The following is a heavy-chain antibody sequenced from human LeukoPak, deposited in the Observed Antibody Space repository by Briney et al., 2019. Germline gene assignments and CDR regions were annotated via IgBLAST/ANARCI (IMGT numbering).Heavy chain of an antibody. CDR3: AMGPLYPDSCFQH. CDR2: TSYDGSNN. V-gene: IGHV3-30*03. D-gene: IGHD1-14*01. J-gene: IGHJ1*01. CDR1: GFTFSSYA. Sequence: GGSLRLSCAASGFTFSSYAMSWVRQAPGKGLEWVAVTSYDGSNNYYADSVRGRFTMSRDNSKNTLYLQMNSLRTEDTAVYYCAMGPLYPDSCFQHWGQGTLVTVSS.